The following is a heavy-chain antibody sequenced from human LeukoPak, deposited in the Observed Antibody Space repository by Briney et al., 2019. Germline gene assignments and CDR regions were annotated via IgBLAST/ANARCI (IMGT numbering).Heavy chain of an antibody. J-gene: IGHJ3*02. CDR1: GGSISDYY. V-gene: IGHV4-59*01. D-gene: IGHD3-22*01. CDR3: ARRRDYYDSRGYYAFDI. CDR2: IYYSGST. Sequence: SETLSLTCTVSGGSISDYYWSWIRQPPGKGLEWIGNIYYSGSTNYNPSLKSRVTISVDTSKNQFSLKLNSVTAADTAVYYCARRRDYYDSRGYYAFDIWGHGTMVTVSS.